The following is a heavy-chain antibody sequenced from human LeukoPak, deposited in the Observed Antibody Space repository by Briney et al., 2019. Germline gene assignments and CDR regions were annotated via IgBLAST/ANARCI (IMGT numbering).Heavy chain of an antibody. CDR1: GFTVSNNY. Sequence: PGGSLRLSCAVSGFTVSNNYMSWVRQPPGKGLEWVSAIYSGGSTYYADSVKGRFTISRDNFKNTLDLQMNSLRAEDTAVYYCARDSGGRVYNYWSQGTLVTVSS. V-gene: IGHV3-53*01. D-gene: IGHD6-13*01. CDR2: IYSGGST. J-gene: IGHJ4*02. CDR3: ARDSGGRVYNY.